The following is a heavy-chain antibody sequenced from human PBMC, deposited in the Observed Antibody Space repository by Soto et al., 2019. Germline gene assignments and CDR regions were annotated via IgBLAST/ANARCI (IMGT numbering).Heavy chain of an antibody. CDR3: VRGSFGYYGP. CDR1: GFSFGDYA. J-gene: IGHJ5*02. Sequence: LRLSCTTSGFSFGDYAMAWVRQAPGKGLEWVGFIRNPGYGGTTEYATSVKCRFIISRDDSMSSAYLQLNSLKVDDSAVYYCVRGSFGYYGPWGQGTLVTVSS. D-gene: IGHD3-3*01. CDR2: IRNPGYGGTT. V-gene: IGHV3-49*04.